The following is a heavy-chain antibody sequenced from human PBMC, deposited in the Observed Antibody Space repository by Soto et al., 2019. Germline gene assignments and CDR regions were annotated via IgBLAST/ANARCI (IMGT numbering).Heavy chain of an antibody. CDR1: GYTFTSYD. Sequence: ASVKVSCKASGYTFTSYDINWVRQATGQGLEWMGWMNPNSGNTGYAQKFQGRVTMTRNTSISTAYMELSSLRSEDTAVYYCASGEAAAGIDAFDIWGQGTMVTVSS. CDR2: MNPNSGNT. CDR3: ASGEAAAGIDAFDI. J-gene: IGHJ3*02. V-gene: IGHV1-8*01. D-gene: IGHD6-13*01.